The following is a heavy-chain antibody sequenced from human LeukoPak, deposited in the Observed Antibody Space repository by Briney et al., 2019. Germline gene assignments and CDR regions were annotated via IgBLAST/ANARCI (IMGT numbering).Heavy chain of an antibody. J-gene: IGHJ4*02. Sequence: PGGSLRLSCAASGFTFSTYEMDWVRQAPGKELEWVSYISSKGSSIYYADSVKGRFTISRDNAKNSLYLQMSSLRAEDTAVYYCARDHYYDSSAIDYWGQGTLVTVSS. CDR1: GFTFSTYE. D-gene: IGHD3-22*01. CDR3: ARDHYYDSSAIDY. V-gene: IGHV3-48*03. CDR2: ISSKGSSI.